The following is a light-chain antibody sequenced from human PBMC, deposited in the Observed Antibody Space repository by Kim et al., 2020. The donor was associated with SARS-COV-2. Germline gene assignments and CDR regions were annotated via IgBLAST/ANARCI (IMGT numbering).Light chain of an antibody. V-gene: IGLV10-54*01. CDR3: SAWDSRLGAWV. CDR1: TNNVGAQG. CDR2: RNN. J-gene: IGLJ3*02. Sequence: ATLTCTRDTNNVGAQGATWLQQHQGHPPKLLAYRNNNRPSGISERLSASRSGTAASLTITGLQPEDEADYYCSAWDSRLGAWVFGGGTQLTVL.